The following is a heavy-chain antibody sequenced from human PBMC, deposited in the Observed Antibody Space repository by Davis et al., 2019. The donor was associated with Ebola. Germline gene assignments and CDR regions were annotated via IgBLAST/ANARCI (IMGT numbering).Heavy chain of an antibody. J-gene: IGHJ4*02. D-gene: IGHD4-17*01. CDR3: ARGAPDSTVTTSYYFDY. V-gene: IGHV4-30-2*01. Sequence: MPSETLSLTCAVSGGSISSGGYSWSWIRQPPGKGLEWIGYIYHSGSTYYNPSLKSRVTISVDRSKNQFSLKLSSVTAADTAVYYCARGAPDSTVTTSYYFDYWGQGTLVTVSS. CDR2: IYHSGST. CDR1: GGSISSGGYS.